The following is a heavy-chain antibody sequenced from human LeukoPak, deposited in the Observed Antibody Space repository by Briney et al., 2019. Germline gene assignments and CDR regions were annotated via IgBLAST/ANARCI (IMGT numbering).Heavy chain of an antibody. D-gene: IGHD3-22*01. CDR2: ISYDGSNK. CDR3: ARRNHYESKESDY. J-gene: IGHJ4*02. Sequence: GGSLRLSCAASGFTFSSYAMHWVRQAPGKWLEWVAVISYDGSNKYYADSVKGRFTISRDNSKNMLYLEMNSLRAEDKAVYYCARRNHYESKESDYWGQGTLVTVSS. V-gene: IGHV3-30*04. CDR1: GFTFSSYA.